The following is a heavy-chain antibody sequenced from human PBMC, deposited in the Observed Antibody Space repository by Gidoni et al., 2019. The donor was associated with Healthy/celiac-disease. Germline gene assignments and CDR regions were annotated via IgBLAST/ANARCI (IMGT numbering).Heavy chain of an antibody. V-gene: IGHV1-69*08. CDR2: IIPILGIA. J-gene: IGHJ3*02. CDR3: ARDYRFIAVATYNDAFDI. Sequence: QVQLVQSGAEVKKPGSSVKVSCKVSGGTFSSYTISWVRQAPGQGLGWMGRIIPILGIANYAQKFQGRVTITADKSTSTAYMELSSLRSEDTAVYYCARDYRFIAVATYNDAFDIWGQGTMVTVSS. CDR1: GGTFSSYT. D-gene: IGHD6-19*01.